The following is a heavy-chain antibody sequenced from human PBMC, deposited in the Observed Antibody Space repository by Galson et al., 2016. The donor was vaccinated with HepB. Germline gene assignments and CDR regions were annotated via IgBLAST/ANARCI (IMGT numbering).Heavy chain of an antibody. Sequence: SLRLSCAASGFTFSNYGMHWVRQAPGKGLEWVAVIWYDGNNKYYADSVKGRFTISRDNSKNTLYLQMNSLRADDTAVYYCATLITTIRGVTIDSWGQGTLVTVSS. V-gene: IGHV3-33*01. CDR2: IWYDGNNK. J-gene: IGHJ4*02. CDR1: GFTFSNYG. CDR3: ATLITTIRGVTIDS. D-gene: IGHD3-10*01.